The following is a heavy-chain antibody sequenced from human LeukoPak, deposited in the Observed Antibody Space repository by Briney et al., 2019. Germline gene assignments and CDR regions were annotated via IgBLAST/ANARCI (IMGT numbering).Heavy chain of an antibody. CDR1: GYTLTELS. CDR2: LDPEGGER. V-gene: IGHV1-24*01. D-gene: IGHD6-13*01. J-gene: IGHJ4*02. CDR3: ATDKSYFQQLVHLFYY. Sequence: ASVKVSCKVSGYTLTELSMQWVRQAPGKGLEWMGGLDPEGGERIYAQKFQGRVTMTEDTSTDTAYMERSRLRSEHTAVYYGATDKSYFQQLVHLFYYWGQGTLVTVSS.